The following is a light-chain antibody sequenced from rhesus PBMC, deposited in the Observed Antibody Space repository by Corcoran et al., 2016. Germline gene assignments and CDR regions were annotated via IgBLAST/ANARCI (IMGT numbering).Light chain of an antibody. Sequence: DIQMTQSPSSLSASVGDTVTITCRASQGISSYLNWFQQKPGKAPKLLIYAASSLESGVPSRFSGSGSGTDFTLTISSLQPEDFAVYYWLQHNSYPLTFGRGTKVELK. CDR1: QGISSY. CDR3: LQHNSYPLT. V-gene: IGKV1-28*03. CDR2: AAS. J-gene: IGKJ4*01.